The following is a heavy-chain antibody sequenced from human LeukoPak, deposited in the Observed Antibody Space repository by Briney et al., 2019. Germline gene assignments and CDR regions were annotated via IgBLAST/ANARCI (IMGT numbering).Heavy chain of an antibody. J-gene: IGHJ4*02. CDR1: GYTFTGYY. CDR3: ARDVSHYDSGYYYDY. CDR2: INPNSGGT. Sequence: ALVKVSCKASGYTFTGYYINWVRQAPGQGLEWMGRINPNSGGTNYAQKFQGRVTMTRDTSINTSYMELSRLRSDDTAVYYCARDVSHYDSGYYYDYWGQGTLVTVSS. V-gene: IGHV1-2*06. D-gene: IGHD3-22*01.